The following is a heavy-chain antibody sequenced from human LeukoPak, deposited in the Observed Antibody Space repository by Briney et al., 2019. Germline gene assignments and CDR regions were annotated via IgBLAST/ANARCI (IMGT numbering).Heavy chain of an antibody. CDR1: GASISSSSYY. D-gene: IGHD3-10*02. CDR2: IFYAGST. V-gene: IGHV4-39*01. Sequence: SETLSLTCTVSGASISSSSYYWGWIRQPPGKGLEWIGTIFYAGSTYYNPSLKSRVTMSVDTSKNQFSLKLNFVTAADTAVYYCVRQSGSVYVPVDYWGQGTLVTVSS. J-gene: IGHJ4*02. CDR3: VRQSGSVYVPVDY.